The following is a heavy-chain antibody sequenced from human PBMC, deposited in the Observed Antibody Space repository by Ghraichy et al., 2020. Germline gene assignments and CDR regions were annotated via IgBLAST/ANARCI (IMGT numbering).Heavy chain of an antibody. D-gene: IGHD7-27*01. V-gene: IGHV4-31*03. J-gene: IGHJ4*02. CDR1: GGSISSGGYY. CDR3: ARGPWGPFDY. CDR2: IYYSGST. Sequence: SETLSLTCTVSGGSISSGGYYWSWIRQHPGKGLEWIGYIYYSGSTYYNPSLKSRVTISVDTSKNQFSLKLSSVTAADTAVYYCARGPWGPFDYWGQGTLVTVSS.